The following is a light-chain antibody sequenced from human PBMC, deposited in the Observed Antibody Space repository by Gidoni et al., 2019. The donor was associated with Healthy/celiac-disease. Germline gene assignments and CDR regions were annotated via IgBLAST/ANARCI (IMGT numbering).Light chain of an antibody. CDR1: KGSSSY. V-gene: IGKV1-8*01. CDR2: AAS. Sequence: AIRVTESPSSFAASTGDRGAITCRASKGSSSYLAWYQQKPGKAPKLLIYAASTLQSGVPSRFSGSGSGTDFTLTISCLQSEDFATYYCQQYYSYPKTFGQGTKVEIK. CDR3: QQYYSYPKT. J-gene: IGKJ1*01.